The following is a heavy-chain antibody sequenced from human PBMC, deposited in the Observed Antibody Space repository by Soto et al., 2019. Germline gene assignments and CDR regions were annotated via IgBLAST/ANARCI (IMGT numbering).Heavy chain of an antibody. CDR1: GGTFSSYT. V-gene: IGHV1-69*02. CDR2: IIPILGIA. D-gene: IGHD3-10*01. CDR3: ARGLLWFGDGYGMDV. Sequence: GASVKVSCKASGGTFSSYTISWVRQAPGQGLEWMGRIIPILGIANYAQKFQGRVTITADKSTSTAYMELSSLRSEDTAVYYCARGLLWFGDGYGMDVWGQGTTVTVSS. J-gene: IGHJ6*02.